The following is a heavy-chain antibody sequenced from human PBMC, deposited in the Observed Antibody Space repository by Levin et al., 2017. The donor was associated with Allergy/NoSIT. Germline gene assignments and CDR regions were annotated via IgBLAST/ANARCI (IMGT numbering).Heavy chain of an antibody. V-gene: IGHV3-30*18. CDR2: ISFDGGNK. CDR1: GFTFSNYG. Sequence: GGSLRLSCAASGFTFSNYGMHWVRQAPGKGLEWVAVISFDGGNKDYADSVKGRFTISRDNSKNTLYLQMNSLRVGDTAVYYCAKSEGTWYYMDVWGKGTTVTVSS. D-gene: IGHD4/OR15-4a*01. J-gene: IGHJ6*03. CDR3: AKSEGTWYYMDV.